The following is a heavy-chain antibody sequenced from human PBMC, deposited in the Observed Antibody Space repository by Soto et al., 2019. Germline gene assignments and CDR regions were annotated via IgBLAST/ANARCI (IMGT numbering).Heavy chain of an antibody. CDR3: ARQFDHIWFGELPRFDP. D-gene: IGHD3-10*01. CDR2: IYYSGST. Sequence: SETLSLTCTVSGGSISSYYWSWIRQPPGKGLEWIGYIYYSGSTNYNPSLKSRVTISVDTSKNQFSLKLSSVTAADTAVYYCARQFDHIWFGELPRFDPWGQGTLVTVSS. J-gene: IGHJ5*02. V-gene: IGHV4-59*08. CDR1: GGSISSYY.